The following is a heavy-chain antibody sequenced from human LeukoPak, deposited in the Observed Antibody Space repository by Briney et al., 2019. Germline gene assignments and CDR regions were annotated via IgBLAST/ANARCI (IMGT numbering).Heavy chain of an antibody. Sequence: ASVKVSCKASGGTFSSYAISWVRQAPGQGLEWMGGIIPIFGTANYAQKFQGRVTVTADKSTSTAYMELSSLRSEDTAVYYCASTYGFYYYYMDVWGKGTTVTVSS. V-gene: IGHV1-69*06. J-gene: IGHJ6*03. CDR2: IIPIFGTA. CDR3: ASTYGFYYYYMDV. CDR1: GGTFSSYA. D-gene: IGHD4-17*01.